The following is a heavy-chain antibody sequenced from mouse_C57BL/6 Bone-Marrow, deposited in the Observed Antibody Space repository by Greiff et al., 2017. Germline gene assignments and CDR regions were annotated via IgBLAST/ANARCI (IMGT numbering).Heavy chain of an antibody. Sequence: QVQLKESGAELVRPGTSVKVSCKASGYAFTHYLIEWVKQRPGQGLEWIGVINPGSGGTNYNEKFKGKATLTADKTSSTAYMQLSSLTSEDSAVYFCARYPNYEYVYVWGTGTTGTVSS. V-gene: IGHV1-54*01. CDR3: ARYPNYEYVYV. J-gene: IGHJ1*03. D-gene: IGHD2-4*01. CDR2: INPGSGGT. CDR1: GYAFTHYL.